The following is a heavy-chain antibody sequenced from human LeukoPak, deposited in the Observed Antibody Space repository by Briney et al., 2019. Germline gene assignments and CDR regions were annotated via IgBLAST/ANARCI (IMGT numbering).Heavy chain of an antibody. CDR1: GFTFSSYA. CDR3: AKVETSGGANCYALDY. Sequence: GGSLRLSCAASGFTFSSYAMTWVRQAPDKGLEWVSAISGSDGSTYYADSVKGRFTISRDDSQNTLYLQMNSLSAKGTAVYYCAKVETSGGANCYALDYWGQGTLVTVSS. V-gene: IGHV3-23*01. CDR2: ISGSDGST. D-gene: IGHD2-2*01. J-gene: IGHJ4*02.